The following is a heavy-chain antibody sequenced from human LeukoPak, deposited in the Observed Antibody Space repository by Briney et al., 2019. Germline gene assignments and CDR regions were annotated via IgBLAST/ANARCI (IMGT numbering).Heavy chain of an antibody. J-gene: IGHJ4*02. CDR3: ARHPFSTPFDY. CDR1: GGSISDNY. V-gene: IGHV4-59*08. D-gene: IGHD2/OR15-2a*01. Sequence: PSETLSLTCTVSGGSISDNYWSWIRLPPGKGLEWIGYAYSSGHTNYNSSLRCRVTVSLDTSKSQFSLRLSSVTAADTAVYFCARHPFSTPFDYWGPGIPVTVSS. CDR2: AYSSGHT.